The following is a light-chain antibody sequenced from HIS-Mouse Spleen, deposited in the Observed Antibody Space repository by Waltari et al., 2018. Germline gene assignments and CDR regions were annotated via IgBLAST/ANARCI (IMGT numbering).Light chain of an antibody. Sequence: DIQMTQSPSTLSASVGDRVTITCRASQSISSWLAWYQQKPGKAPKHLIYKGSSLECGVPSRVSGSGSGTEFTLNISSLQPDDFATYSCQQYNSYSYTFGQGTKLEIK. CDR1: QSISSW. CDR2: KGS. V-gene: IGKV1-5*03. CDR3: QQYNSYSYT. J-gene: IGKJ2*01.